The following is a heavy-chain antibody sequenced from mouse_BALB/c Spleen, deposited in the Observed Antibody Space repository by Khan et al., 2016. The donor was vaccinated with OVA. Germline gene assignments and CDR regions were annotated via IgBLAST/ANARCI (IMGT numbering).Heavy chain of an antibody. CDR2: IRYDGSN. CDR3: ARDYYGTSWYCDG. J-gene: IGHJ1*01. Sequence: EVQLQESGPGLVKPSQSLSLTCSVTGYSITSGYYWNWIRQFPGNKLEWMDYIRYDGSNNYNPSLKNRISITRDTSKNQFFLKLNSVTTEDTATYYCARDYYGTSWYCDGWGAGTTVTVSS. D-gene: IGHD1-1*01. V-gene: IGHV3-6*02. CDR1: GYSITSGYY.